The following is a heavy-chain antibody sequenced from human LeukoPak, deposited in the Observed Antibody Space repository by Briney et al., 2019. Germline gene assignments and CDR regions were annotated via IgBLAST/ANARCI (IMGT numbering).Heavy chain of an antibody. CDR3: ASGGGSQLQRWGSTDAFSI. CDR2: IYHSGST. D-gene: IGHD2-2*01. J-gene: IGHJ3*02. CDR1: GGSISRSNW. Sequence: SETLSLTCAVSGGSISRSNWWGGVRRPQGKGREGIGEIYHSGSTNYNPSLKRRVTISVDKSKTPYSLKLSSVTAADTAVYYCASGGGSQLQRWGSTDAFSISGQGTMVTVSS. V-gene: IGHV4-4*02.